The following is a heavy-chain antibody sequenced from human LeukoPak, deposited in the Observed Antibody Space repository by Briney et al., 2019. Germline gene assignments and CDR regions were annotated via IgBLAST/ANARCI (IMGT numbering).Heavy chain of an antibody. V-gene: IGHV3-7*01. CDR2: INQDGNEK. CDR3: ARDRALYDSRRGYYYTEDDY. Sequence: GGSLRLSCAASGFTFNNYWMSWVRQAPGMGLEWVANINQDGNEKYYVDSVKGRFSIFRDNAKTSLYLQMNSLRADDTAVYYCARDRALYDSRRGYYYTEDDYWGQGTLVTVSS. D-gene: IGHD3-22*01. J-gene: IGHJ4*02. CDR1: GFTFNNYW.